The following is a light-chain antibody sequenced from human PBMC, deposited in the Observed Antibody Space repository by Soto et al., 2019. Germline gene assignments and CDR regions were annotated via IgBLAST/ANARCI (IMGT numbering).Light chain of an antibody. CDR3: QLYDSSLRAWV. CDR2: GNS. CDR1: SSNIGAGYV. V-gene: IGLV1-40*01. J-gene: IGLJ3*02. Sequence: QSVLTQPPSVSGAPGQRVTISCTGSSSNIGAGYVVHWYQQLPGTAHKLLIYGNSKRPSGVPDRFSGSKSGTSASLAITGLQAEDEADYYCQLYDSSLRAWVFGGGTKLTVL.